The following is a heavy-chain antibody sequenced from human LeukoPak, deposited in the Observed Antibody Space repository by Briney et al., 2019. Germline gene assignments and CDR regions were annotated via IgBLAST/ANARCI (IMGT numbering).Heavy chain of an antibody. CDR3: AKGYPPRDRFVGFDY. CDR1: GFTFSSYG. Sequence: GGSLRLSCAASGFTFSSYGMHWVRQAPGKGLEWVAFIRYDGSNKYYADSVKGRFTISRDNSKNTLYLQMNSLRAEDTAVYYCAKGYPPRDRFVGFDYWGQGTLVTVSS. CDR2: IRYDGSNK. J-gene: IGHJ4*02. D-gene: IGHD3-3*01. V-gene: IGHV3-30*02.